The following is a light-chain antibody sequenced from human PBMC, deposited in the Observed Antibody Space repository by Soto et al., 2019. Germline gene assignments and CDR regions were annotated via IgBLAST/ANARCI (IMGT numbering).Light chain of an antibody. V-gene: IGKV2-28*01. CDR2: LGS. CDR3: MQALQTPQVT. CDR1: QSLLHSDGYNY. J-gene: IGKJ3*01. Sequence: IVMNQSPLSLPVTPGEPASISCRSSQSLLHSDGYNYLDWYLQKPGQSPQLLIYLGSSRASGVPDRFSGSRSGTDFTLKISRVEAEDVGIYYCMQALQTPQVTFGPGTKVDIK.